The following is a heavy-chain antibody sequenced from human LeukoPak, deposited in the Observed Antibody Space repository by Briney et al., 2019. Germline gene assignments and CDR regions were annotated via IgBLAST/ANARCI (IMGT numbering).Heavy chain of an antibody. D-gene: IGHD3-22*01. CDR1: GYTLTELS. V-gene: IGHV1-24*01. Sequence: GASVKVSCKVSGYTLTELSMHWVRQAPGKGLEWMGGFDPEDGETIYAQKFQGRVTMTEDTSTDTAYMELSSLRSEDTAVYYCATVYYDSSGYSYDPWGQGTLVTVSS. J-gene: IGHJ5*02. CDR3: ATVYYDSSGYSYDP. CDR2: FDPEDGET.